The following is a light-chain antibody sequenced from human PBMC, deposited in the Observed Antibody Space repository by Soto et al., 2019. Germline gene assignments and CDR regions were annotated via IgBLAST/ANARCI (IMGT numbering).Light chain of an antibody. CDR1: QTISRW. Sequence: DIQLTQSPSTLSASVGDRVTITCRASQTISRWLAWYQQKPGKAPKLLIYDVSNLQSGVPSRFSGSGSGTEFTLTVTKLQPDDFASYFCQHYDDYSGFTFGPGTKVDLK. CDR3: QHYDDYSGFT. J-gene: IGKJ3*01. CDR2: DVS. V-gene: IGKV1-5*01.